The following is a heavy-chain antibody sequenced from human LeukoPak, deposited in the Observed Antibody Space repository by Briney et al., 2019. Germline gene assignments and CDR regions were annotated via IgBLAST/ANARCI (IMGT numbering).Heavy chain of an antibody. CDR2: IYTSGST. J-gene: IGHJ5*02. CDR1: GDSMTSLNSY. D-gene: IGHD6-19*01. V-gene: IGHV4-39*01. CDR3: ARHTPSRTGWSVNWFAP. Sequence: SETLSLTCTVSGDSMTSLNSYWGWIRQPPGKGLEWIGSIYTSGSTYNNPSLKSRVTMSVDTSNNHFSLKLSPVTAADTAVYYCARHTPSRTGWSVNWFAPWGQGTLVIVSS.